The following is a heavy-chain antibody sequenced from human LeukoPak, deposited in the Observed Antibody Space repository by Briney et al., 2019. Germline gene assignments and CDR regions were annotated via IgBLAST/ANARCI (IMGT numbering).Heavy chain of an antibody. CDR2: IYYSGST. Sequence: PSETLSLTCTVSGGSISSDYWSWIRQPPGKGLEWIGYIYYSGSTNYNPSLKSRVTISVDTSTNQFSLKLSSVTAADTAVYYCARDRSLDYWGQGTLVTVSS. V-gene: IGHV4-59*01. CDR1: GGSISSDY. J-gene: IGHJ4*02. CDR3: ARDRSLDY.